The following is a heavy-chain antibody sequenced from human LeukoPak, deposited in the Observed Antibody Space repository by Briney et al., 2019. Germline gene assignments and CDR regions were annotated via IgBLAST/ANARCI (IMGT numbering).Heavy chain of an antibody. Sequence: GESLKVSCKGSGYSFTSYWISWVRQMPGKGLEWMGRIDPSDSYTNYSPSFQGHVTISADKSISTAYLQWSSLKASDTAMYYCARHTDIVVVPADTVYYYYGMDVWGQGTTVTVSS. CDR2: IDPSDSYT. J-gene: IGHJ6*02. CDR1: GYSFTSYW. CDR3: ARHTDIVVVPADTVYYYYGMDV. V-gene: IGHV5-10-1*01. D-gene: IGHD2-2*01.